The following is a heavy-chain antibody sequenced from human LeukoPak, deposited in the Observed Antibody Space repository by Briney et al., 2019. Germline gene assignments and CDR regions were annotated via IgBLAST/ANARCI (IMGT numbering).Heavy chain of an antibody. CDR2: IYHSGST. J-gene: IGHJ4*02. V-gene: IGHV4-30-2*01. CDR1: GGSISSGGYY. Sequence: SQTLSLTCTVSGGSISSGGYYWSWIRQPPGKGLEWIGYIYHSGSTYYNPSLKSRVTISVDRSKNQFSLKLSSVTAADTAVYYCARRFLEWSFDYWGQGTLVTVSS. D-gene: IGHD3-3*01. CDR3: ARRFLEWSFDY.